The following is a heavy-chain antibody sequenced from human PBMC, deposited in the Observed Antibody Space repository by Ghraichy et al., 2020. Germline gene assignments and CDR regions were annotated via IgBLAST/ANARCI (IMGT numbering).Heavy chain of an antibody. J-gene: IGHJ3*02. CDR1: GGSFSGYY. Sequence: SQTLSLTCAVYGGSFSGYYWSWIRQPPGKGLEWIGEINHSGSTNYNPSLKSRVTISVDTSKNQFSLKLSSVTAADTAVYYCARGMTNSYGYIKAFDIWGQGTMVTVSS. D-gene: IGHD5-18*01. V-gene: IGHV4-34*01. CDR2: INHSGST. CDR3: ARGMTNSYGYIKAFDI.